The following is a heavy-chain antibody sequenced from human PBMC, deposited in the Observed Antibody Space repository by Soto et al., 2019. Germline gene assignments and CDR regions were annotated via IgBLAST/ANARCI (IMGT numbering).Heavy chain of an antibody. CDR3: VKDTSYTLITIFGVVITSSLDY. CDR2: ISSNGGST. V-gene: IGHV3-64D*06. D-gene: IGHD3-3*01. Sequence: VGSLRLSCSASGFTFSSYAMHWVRQAPGKGLEYVSAISSNGGSTYYADSVKGRFTISRDNSKNTLYLQMSSLRAEDTAVYYCVKDTSYTLITIFGVVITSSLDYWGQGTLVTVSS. J-gene: IGHJ4*02. CDR1: GFTFSSYA.